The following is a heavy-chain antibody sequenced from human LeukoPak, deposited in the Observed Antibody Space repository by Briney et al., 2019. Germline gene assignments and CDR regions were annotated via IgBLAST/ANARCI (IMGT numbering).Heavy chain of an antibody. Sequence: ASVKVSCKASGGTFSSYAISWVRQAPGQGLEWMGGIIPIFGTANYAQKFQGRVTITTDESTSTAYMELSSLRSEDTAVYYCARAPTTASWFDPWGQGTLVTVSS. V-gene: IGHV1-69*05. CDR1: GGTFSSYA. CDR2: IIPIFGTA. D-gene: IGHD4-17*01. CDR3: ARAPTTASWFDP. J-gene: IGHJ5*02.